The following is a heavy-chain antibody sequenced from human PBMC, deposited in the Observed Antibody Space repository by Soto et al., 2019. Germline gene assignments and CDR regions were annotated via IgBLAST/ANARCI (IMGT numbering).Heavy chain of an antibody. J-gene: IGHJ4*02. D-gene: IGHD6-6*01. CDR3: ARPLSSSGVIGPFDY. Sequence: PSETLSLTCAVYGGSFSGYYWSWIRQPPGKGLEWIGEINHSGSTNYNPSLKSRVTISVDTSKNQFSLKLSSVTAADTAVYYCARPLSSSGVIGPFDYWGQGTLVTVSS. CDR1: GGSFSGYY. CDR2: INHSGST. V-gene: IGHV4-34*01.